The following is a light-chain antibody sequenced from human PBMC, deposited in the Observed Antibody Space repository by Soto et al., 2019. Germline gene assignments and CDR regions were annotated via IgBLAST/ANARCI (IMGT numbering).Light chain of an antibody. CDR1: SSDVGGYNY. J-gene: IGLJ1*01. CDR3: SSYAGSNNYV. CDR2: EVS. V-gene: IGLV2-8*01. Sequence: QSVMTQPPSASGSPGRSVTISCTGTSSDVGGYNYVSWYQQHPGKAPKLMIYEVSKRPSGAPDRFSGSKSGNTASLTVSGLQAEDAADYYCSSYAGSNNYVFGTGTKVTVL.